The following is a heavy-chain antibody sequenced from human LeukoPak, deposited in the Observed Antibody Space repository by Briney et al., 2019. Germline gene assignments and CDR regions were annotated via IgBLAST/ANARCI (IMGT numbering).Heavy chain of an antibody. CDR3: VRDVGAVRGEVYFDY. CDR1: GFTFSTFA. V-gene: IGHV3-21*01. J-gene: IGHJ4*02. D-gene: IGHD3-16*01. CDR2: ITGSGPYI. Sequence: GGSLRLSCAASGFTFSTFAMHWVRQSPGKGLEWVSSITGSGPYILYADSVKRRFTISRDNAKNSLYLQMNSLRAEDTAIYYCVRDVGAVRGEVYFDYWVQGTLVTVSS.